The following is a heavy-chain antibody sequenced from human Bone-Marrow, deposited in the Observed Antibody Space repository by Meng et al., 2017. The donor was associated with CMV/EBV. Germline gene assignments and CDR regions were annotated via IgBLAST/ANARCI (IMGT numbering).Heavy chain of an antibody. Sequence: GESLKISCAASGFTFSSYEMNWVRQAPGKGLEWVSYISSSSSHINYADSVKGRFTISRDNAKNSLYLQMNSLRAEDTAVYYCASTNDYGGYSLNWGQGTLVTVSS. CDR3: ASTNDYGGYSLN. V-gene: IGHV3-21*05. D-gene: IGHD4-23*01. CDR2: ISSSSSHI. CDR1: GFTFSSYE. J-gene: IGHJ4*02.